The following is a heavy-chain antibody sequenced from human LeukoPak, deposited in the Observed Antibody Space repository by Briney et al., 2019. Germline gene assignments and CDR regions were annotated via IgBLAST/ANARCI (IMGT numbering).Heavy chain of an antibody. J-gene: IGHJ5*02. V-gene: IGHV1-18*01. Sequence: ASVKVSCKSSGYTFTSYGISWVRQAPGQGLEWMGWISAYNGNTNYAQKFQGRVTITADESTSTAYMELSSLRSEDTAVYYCAQRGVYDSSGYKFDPWGQGTLVTVSS. CDR3: AQRGVYDSSGYKFDP. CDR1: GYTFTSYG. CDR2: ISAYNGNT. D-gene: IGHD3-22*01.